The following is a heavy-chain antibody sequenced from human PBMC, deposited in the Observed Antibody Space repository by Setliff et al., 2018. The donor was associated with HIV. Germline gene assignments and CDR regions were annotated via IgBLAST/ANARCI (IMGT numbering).Heavy chain of an antibody. D-gene: IGHD3-10*01. CDR3: AGPRGDEAFDI. CDR1: GGTSNTYA. J-gene: IGHJ3*02. V-gene: IGHV1-69*10. CDR2: VITILDIT. Sequence: SVKVSCKASGGTSNTYAINWVRQAPGQGLEWMGQVITILDITSYAQKFQGRVTITADKSTNTMYMEMTSLTSEDTAVYYCAGPRGDEAFDIWGQGTMVTVSS.